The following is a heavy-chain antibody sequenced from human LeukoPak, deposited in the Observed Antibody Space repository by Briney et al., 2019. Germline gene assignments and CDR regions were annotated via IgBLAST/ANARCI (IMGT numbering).Heavy chain of an antibody. Sequence: GGSLRLSCAASGFTFSPYTMNWVRQAPGKGLEWVSSISSSSSFIYYADSVKGRFTISRDNAKNSLYLQMNSLRAEDTAVYYCARRHSYYDSSGYLYWGQGTLVTVSS. CDR1: GFTFSPYT. CDR3: ARRHSYYDSSGYLY. CDR2: ISSSSSFI. D-gene: IGHD3-22*01. J-gene: IGHJ4*02. V-gene: IGHV3-21*04.